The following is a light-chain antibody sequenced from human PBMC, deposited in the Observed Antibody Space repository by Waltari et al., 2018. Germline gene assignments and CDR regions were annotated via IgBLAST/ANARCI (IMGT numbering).Light chain of an antibody. J-gene: IGLJ2*01. CDR2: HDN. V-gene: IGLV3-1*01. CDR3: QAWDNSVV. Sequence: SYELTQSPSVSVSPGQTASITCSGDNLGEQHVSWYQLRPGQSPLLVISHDNKRPSGIPERFSGSNSGNTATLTISGTQSMDEADYYCQAWDNSVVFGGGTKLTVL. CDR1: NLGEQH.